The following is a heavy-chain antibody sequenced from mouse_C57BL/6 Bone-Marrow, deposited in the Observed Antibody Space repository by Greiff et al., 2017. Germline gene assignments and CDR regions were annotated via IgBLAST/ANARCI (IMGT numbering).Heavy chain of an antibody. CDR3: ARAGYSGSSGFAY. CDR1: GFTFSDYY. J-gene: IGHJ3*01. CDR2: INYDGSST. Sequence: DVKLVESEGGLVQPGSSMKLSCTASGFTFSDYYMAWVRQVPEKGLEWVANINYDGSSTYYLDSLKSRFIISRDNAKNILYLQMSSLKSEYTATYYCARAGYSGSSGFAYWGQGTLVTVSA. D-gene: IGHD1-1*01. V-gene: IGHV5-16*01.